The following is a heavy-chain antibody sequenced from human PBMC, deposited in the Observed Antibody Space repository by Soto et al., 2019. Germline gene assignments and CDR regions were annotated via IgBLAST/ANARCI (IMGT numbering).Heavy chain of an antibody. V-gene: IGHV4-39*01. CDR2: MYYSGST. CDR3: XRLXXXXXXXXXXXAFDI. Sequence: QLQLQESGPGLVKPSETLSLTCTVSGGSISSSSYYWGGIRQPPGKGLEWIGRMYYSGSTYYNPSLKLPVPISVDPSNHQFSLKLSSVTAPDTXXXYXXRLXXXXXXXXXXXAFDIWGQGTMVTVSS. J-gene: IGHJ3*02. CDR1: GGSISSSSYY.